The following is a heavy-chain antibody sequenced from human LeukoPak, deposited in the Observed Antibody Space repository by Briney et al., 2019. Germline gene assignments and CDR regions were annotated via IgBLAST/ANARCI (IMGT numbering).Heavy chain of an antibody. CDR3: ASYYYDSSGYWYYFDY. Sequence: ASVKVSCKASGGTFSSYAISWVRQAPGQGLEWIGGIIPIFGTANYAQKFQGRVTITADESTSTAYMELSSLRSEDTAVYYCASYYYDSSGYWYYFDYWGQGTLVTVSS. CDR2: IIPIFGTA. CDR1: GGTFSSYA. D-gene: IGHD3-22*01. J-gene: IGHJ4*02. V-gene: IGHV1-69*01.